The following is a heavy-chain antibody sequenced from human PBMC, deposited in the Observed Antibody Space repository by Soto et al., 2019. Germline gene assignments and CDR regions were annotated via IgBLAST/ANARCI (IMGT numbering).Heavy chain of an antibody. J-gene: IGHJ6*02. Sequence: NPSETLSLTCAVSGGSISSGGYSWSWIRQPPGKGLEWIGYIYHSGSTYYNPSLKSRVTISVDRSKNQFSLKLSSVTAADTAVYYCAMDRGLDGMDVWGQGTTVTVSS. V-gene: IGHV4-30-2*01. CDR3: AMDRGLDGMDV. CDR1: GGSISSGGYS. CDR2: IYHSGST. D-gene: IGHD3-10*01.